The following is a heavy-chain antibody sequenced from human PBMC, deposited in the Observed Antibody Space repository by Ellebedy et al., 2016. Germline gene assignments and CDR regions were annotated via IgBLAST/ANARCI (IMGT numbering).Heavy chain of an antibody. CDR2: IFSSDQT. Sequence: SGPTLVKPPETLTLTCTVSGFSLSNRRMSVSWIRQPPGKALEWLAHIFSSDQTSYSTSLNSRLTISKDNSKGQVVLTMTNMDPVDTATYYCARMRDYVWGSWRSDAFDIWGQGTLVTVSS. V-gene: IGHV2-26*02. CDR1: GFSLSNRRMS. CDR3: ARMRDYVWGSWRSDAFDI. D-gene: IGHD3-16*01. J-gene: IGHJ3*02.